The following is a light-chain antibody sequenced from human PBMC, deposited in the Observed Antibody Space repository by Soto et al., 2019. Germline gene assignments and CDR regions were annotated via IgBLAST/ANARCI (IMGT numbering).Light chain of an antibody. CDR1: QGISNY. Sequence: DIQMTQSPSSLSASVGDRVTITCWASQGISNYLAWYQQKPGKVPELLIYAASTLQSGVPSRFSCSGSGTDFSLTISSLQPEDVATYYCHKYNHAATFGGGTKVEIK. CDR2: AAS. CDR3: HKYNHAAT. J-gene: IGKJ4*01. V-gene: IGKV1-27*01.